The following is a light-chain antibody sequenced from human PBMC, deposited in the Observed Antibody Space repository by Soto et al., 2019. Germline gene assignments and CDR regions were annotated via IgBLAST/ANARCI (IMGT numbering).Light chain of an antibody. V-gene: IGKV3-15*01. J-gene: IGKJ2*01. Sequence: EIVMTQSPATLSVSPGERATLSCRASQSISTELAWYQQKPGQPPRLLIYSASTTSTGVPARFTGSGSCSEFTLTISGLQSEDFAVYYCQQGHNWPLTFGQGTRLE. CDR2: SAS. CDR3: QQGHNWPLT. CDR1: QSISTE.